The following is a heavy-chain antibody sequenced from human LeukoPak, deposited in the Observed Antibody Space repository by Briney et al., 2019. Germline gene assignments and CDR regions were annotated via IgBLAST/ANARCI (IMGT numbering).Heavy chain of an antibody. CDR3: ATDDYRGLGY. V-gene: IGHV3-74*01. CDR2: IIQEGSRT. J-gene: IGHJ4*02. CDR1: GITFSNYW. Sequence: GGSLRLSCAASGITFSNYWMHWVRQAPGKGLVWVSHIIQEGSRTFYADSVKGRFTISRDNAKNTLYLQMNGLRTEDSGVYYCATDDYRGLGYWGQGTLVTVSS. D-gene: IGHD4-11*01.